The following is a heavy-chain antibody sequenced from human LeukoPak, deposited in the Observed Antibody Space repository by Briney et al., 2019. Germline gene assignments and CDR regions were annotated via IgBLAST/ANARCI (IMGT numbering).Heavy chain of an antibody. Sequence: GGSLRLSCAASGFTFNSYGMHWVRQAPGKGLDWVAFIRYDGSNKYYADSVKGRFTISRDDSKNTLYLQMNSLRAEDTVVYYCGEGRGTSWTFDYWGQRTLVTVSS. CDR2: IRYDGSNK. J-gene: IGHJ4*02. CDR3: GEGRGTSWTFDY. D-gene: IGHD2-2*01. CDR1: GFTFNSYG. V-gene: IGHV3-30*02.